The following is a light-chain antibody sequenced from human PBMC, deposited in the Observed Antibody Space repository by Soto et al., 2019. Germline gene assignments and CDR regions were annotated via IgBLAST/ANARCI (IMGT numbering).Light chain of an antibody. J-gene: IGLJ2*01. CDR2: AVI. V-gene: IGLV2-8*01. CDR1: SRDIGGYDF. Sequence: QSALTQPPSASGSPGQSVTISCTGTSRDIGGYDFVSWYQQHPGKAPKLLIYAVIKRPSGVPDRFSGSESGNTASLTVSGLQTDDEADYYCSSYGGSNNLLFGGGTKLTVL. CDR3: SSYGGSNNLL.